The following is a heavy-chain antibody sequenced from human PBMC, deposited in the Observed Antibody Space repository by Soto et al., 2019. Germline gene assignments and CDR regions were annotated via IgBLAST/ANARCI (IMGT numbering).Heavy chain of an antibody. J-gene: IGHJ2*01. Sequence: PSETLSLTCAVYGESFSGYYWSWIRQPPGKGLEWIGEINHSGSTNYNPSLKSRVTISVDTSKNQFSLKLSSVTAADTAVYYCARADYGNNWYFDLWGRGTLVTVSS. CDR2: INHSGST. V-gene: IGHV4-34*01. CDR3: ARADYGNNWYFDL. CDR1: GESFSGYY. D-gene: IGHD4-17*01.